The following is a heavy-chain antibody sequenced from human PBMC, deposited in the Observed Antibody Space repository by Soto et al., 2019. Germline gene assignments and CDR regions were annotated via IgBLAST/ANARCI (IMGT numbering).Heavy chain of an antibody. V-gene: IGHV3-53*01. D-gene: IGHD5-12*01. CDR3: AKRPLGVVATTNYYYYYGMDV. Sequence: PVGSLRLSCAASGFTVSSNYMSWVRQAPVKVLEWVSVIYSGGSTYYADSVKGRFTISRDNSKNTLYLQMNSLRAEDTAVYYCAKRPLGVVATTNYYYYYGMDVWGQGTTVTVSS. J-gene: IGHJ6*02. CDR2: IYSGGST. CDR1: GFTVSSNY.